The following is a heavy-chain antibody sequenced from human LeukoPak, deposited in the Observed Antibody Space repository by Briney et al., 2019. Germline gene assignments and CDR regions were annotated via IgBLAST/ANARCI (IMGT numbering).Heavy chain of an antibody. D-gene: IGHD2-15*01. CDR2: INHSGST. CDR1: GGSFSGYY. V-gene: IGHV4-34*01. Sequence: PSETLSLTCAVYGGSFSGYYWSWIRQPPGKGLEWIGEINHSGSTNYNPSLKSRVTISVDTSKNQFSLKLSSVTAADTAVYYCARGIVVVVAATLSGHWFDPWGQGTLVTVSS. J-gene: IGHJ5*02. CDR3: ARGIVVVVAATLSGHWFDP.